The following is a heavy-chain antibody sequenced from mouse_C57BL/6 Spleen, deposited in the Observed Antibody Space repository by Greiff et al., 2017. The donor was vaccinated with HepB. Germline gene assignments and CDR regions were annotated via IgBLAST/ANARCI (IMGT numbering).Heavy chain of an antibody. V-gene: IGHV1-64*01. CDR3: APIYGYDEKYAMDY. CDR1: GYTFTSYW. CDR2: IHPNSGST. Sequence: QVQLQQSGAELVKPGASVKLSCKASGYTFTSYWMHWVKQRPGQGLEWIGMIHPNSGSTNYNEKFKSKATLTVDKSSSTAYMQLSSLTSEDSAVYYCAPIYGYDEKYAMDYWGQGTSVTVSS. J-gene: IGHJ4*01. D-gene: IGHD2-2*01.